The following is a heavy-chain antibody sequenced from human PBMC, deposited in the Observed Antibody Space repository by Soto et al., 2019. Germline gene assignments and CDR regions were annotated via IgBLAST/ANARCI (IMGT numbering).Heavy chain of an antibody. V-gene: IGHV1-69*02. Sequence: QVQLVQSGAEVKKPGSSVKVSRKASGGTFSSYTISWVRQAPGQGLEWMGRIIPILGIANYAQKFQGRVTITADKSTSTAYMELSSLRSEDTAVYYCARGRLVVTDSAEYFQHWGQGTLVTVSS. D-gene: IGHD3-22*01. CDR3: ARGRLVVTDSAEYFQH. J-gene: IGHJ1*01. CDR1: GGTFSSYT. CDR2: IIPILGIA.